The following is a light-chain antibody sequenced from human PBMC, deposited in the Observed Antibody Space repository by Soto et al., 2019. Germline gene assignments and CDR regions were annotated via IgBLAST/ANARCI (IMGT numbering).Light chain of an antibody. CDR1: QSVNSRF. Sequence: EIVLTQSPGTRSLSPGESATLSCRASQSVNSRFLAWYQHKPGQAPRLLIYAASTRASGIPDRFSGSTSGTDFTLTISRLEPEDFAVYYCQRYGDSPPNTFGQGTKLEIK. V-gene: IGKV3-20*01. CDR2: AAS. CDR3: QRYGDSPPNT. J-gene: IGKJ2*01.